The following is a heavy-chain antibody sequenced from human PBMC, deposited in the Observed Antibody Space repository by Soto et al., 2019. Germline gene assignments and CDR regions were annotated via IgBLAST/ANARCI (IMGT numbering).Heavy chain of an antibody. CDR2: IYYSGST. V-gene: IGHV4-61*01. CDR1: GGSVSSGSYY. CDR3: ARIVVVPAAIPDV. Sequence: SETLSLTCTVSGGSVSSGSYYWSWIRQPPGKGLEWIGYIYYSGSTNYNPSLKSRVTISVDTSENQFSLKLSSVTAADTAVYYCARIVVVPAAIPDVWGQGTTVTVSS. D-gene: IGHD2-2*02. J-gene: IGHJ6*02.